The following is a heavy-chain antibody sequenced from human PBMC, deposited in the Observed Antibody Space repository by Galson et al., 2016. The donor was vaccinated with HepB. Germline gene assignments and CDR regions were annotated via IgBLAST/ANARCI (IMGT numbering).Heavy chain of an antibody. Sequence: SETLSLTCTVSGGSISSYYWSWIRQPAGKGLEWIGRIYTSGSTNYNPSLKSRVTMSVDTSKNQFSLRLSSVTAADTAVYYCARGEAHYYYYGMDVWGKGTTVTVPS. CDR3: ARGEAHYYYYGMDV. J-gene: IGHJ6*04. D-gene: IGHD1-26*01. CDR2: IYTSGST. CDR1: GGSISSYY. V-gene: IGHV4-4*07.